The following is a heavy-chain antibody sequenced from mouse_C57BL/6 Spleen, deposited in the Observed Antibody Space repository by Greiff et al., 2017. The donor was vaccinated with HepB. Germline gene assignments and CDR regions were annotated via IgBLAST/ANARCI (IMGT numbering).Heavy chain of an antibody. CDR1: GYSITSGYY. CDR2: ISYDGSN. J-gene: IGHJ2*01. D-gene: IGHD2-4*01. CDR3: ARDLDYDPFDY. V-gene: IGHV3-6*01. Sequence: EVQLQESGPGLVKPSQSLSLTCSVTGYSITSGYYWNWIRQFPGNKLEWMGYISYDGSNNYNPSLKNRISITRDTSKNQFFLKLNSVTTEDTATYYCARDLDYDPFDYWGQGTTLTVSS.